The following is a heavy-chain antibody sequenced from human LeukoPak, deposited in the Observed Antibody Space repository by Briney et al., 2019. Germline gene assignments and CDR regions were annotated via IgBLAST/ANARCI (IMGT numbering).Heavy chain of an antibody. Sequence: PGGSLRLSCVASGFSFSHYALHWVRQAPGKGLEWLAFISYDGNVKYYADSVKGRFTVSRDDSKITLYLQMNSLRTEDTALYYCARDFSTKYSQDYWGQGTLVTVSS. CDR3: ARDFSTKYSQDY. D-gene: IGHD1-26*01. CDR1: GFSFSHYA. J-gene: IGHJ4*02. CDR2: ISYDGNVK. V-gene: IGHV3-30-3*01.